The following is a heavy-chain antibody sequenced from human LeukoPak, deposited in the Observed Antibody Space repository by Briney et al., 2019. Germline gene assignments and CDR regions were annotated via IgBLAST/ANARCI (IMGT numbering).Heavy chain of an antibody. D-gene: IGHD6-13*01. J-gene: IGHJ4*02. V-gene: IGHV3-30-3*01. CDR1: GFTFSSYA. Sequence: GRSLRLSCAASGFTFSSYAMHWVRQAPGKGLEWVAVISYDGSNKYYADSVKGRFTISRDNSKNTLYLQMNSLRAEDTAVYYCASHSSSWYDYFDYWGQGTLVTVSS. CDR2: ISYDGSNK. CDR3: ASHSSSWYDYFDY.